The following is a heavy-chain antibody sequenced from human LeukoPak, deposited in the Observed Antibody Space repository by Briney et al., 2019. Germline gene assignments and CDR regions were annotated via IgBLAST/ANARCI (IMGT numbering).Heavy chain of an antibody. J-gene: IGHJ3*02. CDR1: GFTFSSYE. D-gene: IGHD3-22*01. V-gene: IGHV3-48*03. CDR3: ARSSAPIGHYDSSGYGGTAFDI. CDR2: ISSSGSTI. Sequence: GGSLRLSCAASGFTFSSYEMNWVRQAPGKGLEWVSYISSSGSTIYYADSVKDRFTISRDNAKNSLYLQMNSLRAEDTAVYYCARSSAPIGHYDSSGYGGTAFDIWGQGTMVTVSS.